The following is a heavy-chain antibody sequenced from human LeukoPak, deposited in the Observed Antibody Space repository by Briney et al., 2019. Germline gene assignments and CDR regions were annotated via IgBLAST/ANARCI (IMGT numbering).Heavy chain of an antibody. V-gene: IGHV1-2*02. J-gene: IGHJ4*02. CDR1: GYTFTGYY. CDR2: INPNSGGT. Sequence: ASVKVSCKASGYTFTGYYMHWVRQAPGQGLEWMGWINPNSGGTNYAQKFQGRVTMTRDTSISTAYMELSRLSSDDTAVYYCASSPYDSSGYTGWGQGTLVTVSS. CDR3: ASSPYDSSGYTG. D-gene: IGHD3-22*01.